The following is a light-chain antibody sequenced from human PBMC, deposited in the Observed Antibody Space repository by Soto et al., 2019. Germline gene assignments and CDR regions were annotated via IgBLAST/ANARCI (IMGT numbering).Light chain of an antibody. CDR3: SSYTTSSTQV. J-gene: IGLJ3*02. V-gene: IGLV2-14*01. CDR2: EFS. Sequence: QSVLTQPASVSGSPGQSITISCTGTSSDVGYYNYVSWYQHHPGKVPKLMIYEFSNRPSGVSNRISGSKSGNTASLTISGLQAEDEADYYCSSYTTSSTQVFGGGTKVTVL. CDR1: SSDVGYYNY.